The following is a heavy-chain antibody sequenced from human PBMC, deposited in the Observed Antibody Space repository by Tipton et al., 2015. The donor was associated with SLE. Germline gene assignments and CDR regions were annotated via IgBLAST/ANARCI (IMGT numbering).Heavy chain of an antibody. CDR2: ISHDGSNK. V-gene: IGHV3-33*06. Sequence: SLRLSCAASGFTFSSYGMHWVRQAPGKGLEWVALISHDGSNKFYADSVKGRFTISRDNSKNTLYVQMNSLRAEDTAVYYCAKVGPAVCGGDCYSDSWGQGTQVTVSS. D-gene: IGHD2-21*01. J-gene: IGHJ4*02. CDR1: GFTFSSYG. CDR3: AKVGPAVCGGDCYSDS.